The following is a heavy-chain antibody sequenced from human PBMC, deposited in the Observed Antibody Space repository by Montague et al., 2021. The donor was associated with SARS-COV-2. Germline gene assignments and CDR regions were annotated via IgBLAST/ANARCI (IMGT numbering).Heavy chain of an antibody. CDR1: GFIFSSYE. J-gene: IGHJ4*02. V-gene: IGHV3-48*03. CDR3: ARAGEDYYYDSSGFLY. D-gene: IGHD3-22*01. Sequence: SLRLSCAASGFIFSSYEMNWVRQAPGKGLEWVSYISNSGDTKYYADSVKGRFTISRDNAKNLLYLQMSSLRAEDTAVYYCARAGEDYYYDSSGFLYWGQGILVTVSS. CDR2: ISNSGDTK.